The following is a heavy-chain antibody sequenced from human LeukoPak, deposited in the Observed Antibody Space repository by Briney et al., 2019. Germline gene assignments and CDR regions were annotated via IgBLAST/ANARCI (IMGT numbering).Heavy chain of an antibody. CDR1: GGSISSSSYY. Sequence: SETLSLTCTVSGGSISSSSYYWGWIRQPPGKGLEWIGSIYYSGSTYYNPSLKSRVTISVDTSKNQFSLKLSSVTAADTAVYYCARPDIGDFWSGYSPFHFDYWGQGTLVTVSS. D-gene: IGHD3-3*01. J-gene: IGHJ4*02. CDR2: IYYSGST. V-gene: IGHV4-39*01. CDR3: ARPDIGDFWSGYSPFHFDY.